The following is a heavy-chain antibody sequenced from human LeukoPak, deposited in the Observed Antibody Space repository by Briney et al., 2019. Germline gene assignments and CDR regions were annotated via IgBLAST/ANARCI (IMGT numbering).Heavy chain of an antibody. J-gene: IGHJ4*02. D-gene: IGHD1-20*01. V-gene: IGHV3-7*05. CDR1: GFTFSSYW. Sequence: PGGSPRLSCAASGFTFSSYWMNWVRQAPGKGLEWVANIKQDGSEKYYVDSVKGRFTISRDNAKNSLYLQMNSLRAEDTAMYYCARDINWNDLDFWGQGSLVTVSS. CDR2: IKQDGSEK. CDR3: ARDINWNDLDF.